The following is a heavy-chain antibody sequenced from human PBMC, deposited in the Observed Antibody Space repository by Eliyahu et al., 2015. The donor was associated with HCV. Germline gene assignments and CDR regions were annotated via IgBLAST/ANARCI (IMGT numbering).Heavy chain of an antibody. V-gene: IGHV3-15*01. CDR1: GFXFXKAW. J-gene: IGHJ6*03. D-gene: IGHD3-10*01. CDR2: IKSKTDGGTT. CDR3: TTGAPGGFDYYLDV. Sequence: EVQLVESGGGLVKPGGSLRLSXAXSGFXFXKAWMSWVRQXPGKGPEWIGRIKSKTDGGTTDYAAPVKGRFTISRDDSKSTLYLQMNSLKTEDTAVYYCTTGAPGGFDYYLDVWGQGTTVTVSS.